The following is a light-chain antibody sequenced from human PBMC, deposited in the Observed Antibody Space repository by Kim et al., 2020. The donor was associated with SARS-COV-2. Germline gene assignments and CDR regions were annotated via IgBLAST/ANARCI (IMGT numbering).Light chain of an antibody. V-gene: IGLV3-1*01. Sequence: SYELTQPPSLSVSPGQTATIACSGEKLGRKYASWYQQKPGQSPLLVIYQDDKRPSGIPERFSGSNSGSTATLTISGTQYMDEADYYCQTWDGTTVVFAGGTKVTVL. CDR1: KLGRKY. J-gene: IGLJ2*01. CDR2: QDD. CDR3: QTWDGTTVV.